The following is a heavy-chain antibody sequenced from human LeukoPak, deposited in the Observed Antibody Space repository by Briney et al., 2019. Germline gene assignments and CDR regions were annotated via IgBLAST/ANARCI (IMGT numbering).Heavy chain of an antibody. J-gene: IGHJ4*02. D-gene: IGHD6-13*01. CDR1: GFTFSSYA. CDR3: ARVRSSWYWVDY. CDR2: ISYDGSNK. V-gene: IGHV3-30-3*01. Sequence: PGGSLRLSCAASGFTFSSYAMHWVRQAPGKGQEWVAVISYDGSNKYYADSVKGRFTISRDNSKNTLYLQMNSLRAEDTAVYYCARVRSSWYWVDYWGQGTLVTVSS.